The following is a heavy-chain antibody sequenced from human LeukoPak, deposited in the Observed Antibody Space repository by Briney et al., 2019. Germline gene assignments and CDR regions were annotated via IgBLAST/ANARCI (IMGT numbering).Heavy chain of an antibody. CDR1: AGSINNYY. V-gene: IGHV4-59*01. CDR3: ARVAARYVGMDV. Sequence: SETLSLTCTVSAGSINNYYWSWIRQPPGKGLEWVGYIYYSGSTNYNPSLKSRVTISVDTSKKQVSLNLSSVTAADTAVYYCARVAARYVGMDVWGQGTTVTVSS. D-gene: IGHD6-6*01. CDR2: IYYSGST. J-gene: IGHJ6*02.